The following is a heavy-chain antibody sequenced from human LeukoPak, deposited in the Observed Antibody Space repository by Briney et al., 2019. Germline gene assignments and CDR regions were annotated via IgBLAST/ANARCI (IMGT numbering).Heavy chain of an antibody. CDR1: GYTFTDYY. CDR3: AVAPGDY. J-gene: IGHJ4*02. V-gene: IGHV1-2*02. Sequence: ASVRVSCKASGYTFTDYYIHWVRQAPGQGLEWMGWINPNSDYTFYAQKFQGRVTLTRDTSFSTVYMELTTLTSDDTALYYCAVAPGDYWGQGTLVSVSA. D-gene: IGHD2-21*01. CDR2: INPNSDYT.